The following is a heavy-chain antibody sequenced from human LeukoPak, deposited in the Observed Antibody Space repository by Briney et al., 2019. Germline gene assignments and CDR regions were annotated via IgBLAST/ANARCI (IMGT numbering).Heavy chain of an antibody. CDR1: GGSISSYC. D-gene: IGHD5-18*01. Sequence: SETLSLTCTVSGGSISSYCWSWIRQPPGKGLEWIGYIYYSGSTNYNPSLKSRVTISVDTSKNQFSLKLSSVTAADTAVYYCARMGDTAMSSDYWGQGTLVTVSS. V-gene: IGHV4-59*01. CDR3: ARMGDTAMSSDY. J-gene: IGHJ4*02. CDR2: IYYSGST.